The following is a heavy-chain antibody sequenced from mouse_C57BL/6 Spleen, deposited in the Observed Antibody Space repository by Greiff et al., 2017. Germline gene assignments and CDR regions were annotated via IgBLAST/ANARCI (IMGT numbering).Heavy chain of an antibody. CDR3: TRDRYYGSRNAMDY. Sequence: EVQVVESGEGLVKPGGSLKLSCAASGFTFSSYAMSWVRQTPEKRLEWVAYISSGGDYIYYADTVKGRFTISRDNARNTLYLQMSSLKSEDTAMYYCTRDRYYGSRNAMDYWGQGTSVTVSS. D-gene: IGHD1-1*01. CDR2: ISSGGDYI. CDR1: GFTFSSYA. V-gene: IGHV5-9-1*02. J-gene: IGHJ4*01.